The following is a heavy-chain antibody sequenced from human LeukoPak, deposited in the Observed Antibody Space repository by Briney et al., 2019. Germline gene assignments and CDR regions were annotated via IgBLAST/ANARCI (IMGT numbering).Heavy chain of an antibody. J-gene: IGHJ4*02. CDR2: VSNTNRKI. Sequence: ASVKVSCKASGYTFTSFGISWVRQAPGQGLEWMGWVSNTNRKINHAQSLQGRVTVSTDTSTTTAYMELRSLRSDDTAVYYCAREGGTVTTDGGFDYWGQGTLVIVSS. CDR1: GYTFTSFG. D-gene: IGHD4-17*01. CDR3: AREGGTVTTDGGFDY. V-gene: IGHV1-18*01.